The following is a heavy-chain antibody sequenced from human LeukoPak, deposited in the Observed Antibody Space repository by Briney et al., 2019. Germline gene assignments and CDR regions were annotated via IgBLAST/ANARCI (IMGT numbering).Heavy chain of an antibody. V-gene: IGHV1-8*01. D-gene: IGHD3-10*01. Sequence: ASVKVSCKTSGYTFTSYDINWVRQATGQGLERMGWMNPNSGNTGYAQKFQGRVTMTRNTSISTAYMELSSLRSEDTAVYYCARVVTMVRGVPLGYWGQGTLVTVSS. CDR2: MNPNSGNT. CDR3: ARVVTMVRGVPLGY. J-gene: IGHJ4*02. CDR1: GYTFTSYD.